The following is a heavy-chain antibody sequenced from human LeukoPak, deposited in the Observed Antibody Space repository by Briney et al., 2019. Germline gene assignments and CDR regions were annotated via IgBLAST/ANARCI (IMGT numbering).Heavy chain of an antibody. CDR2: IYYSGST. J-gene: IGHJ6*03. D-gene: IGHD3-22*01. CDR1: GGSISSYY. V-gene: IGHV4-59*01. CDR3: ARVSMTDYYYYSMDV. Sequence: SETLSLTCTVSGGSISSYYWSWIRQPPGKGLEWIGYIYYSGSTNYNPSLKSRVTISVDTSKNQFSLKLSSVTAADTAVYYCARVSMTDYYYYSMDVWGKGTTVTVSS.